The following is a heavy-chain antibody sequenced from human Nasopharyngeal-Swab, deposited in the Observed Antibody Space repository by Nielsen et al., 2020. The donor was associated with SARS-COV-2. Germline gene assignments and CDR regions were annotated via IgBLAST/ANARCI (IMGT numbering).Heavy chain of an antibody. CDR2: IYYSGST. V-gene: IGHV4-39*07. D-gene: IGHD3-3*01. CDR3: ASHPLADITIFGVVTRGAFDI. J-gene: IGHJ3*02. Sequence: SETLSLTCTVSGGSISSSSYYWGWIRQPPGKGLERIGSIYYSGSTYYNPSLKSRVTISVDTSKNQFSLKLSSVTAADTAVYYCASHPLADITIFGVVTRGAFDIWGQGTMVTVSS. CDR1: GGSISSSSYY.